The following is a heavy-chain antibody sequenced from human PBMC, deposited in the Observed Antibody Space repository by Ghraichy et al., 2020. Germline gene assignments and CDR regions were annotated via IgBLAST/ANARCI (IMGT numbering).Heavy chain of an antibody. J-gene: IGHJ5*02. D-gene: IGHD2-15*01. Sequence: SETLSLTCAVYGGSFSGYYWSWIRQPPGKGLEWIGEINHSGSTNYNPSLKSRVTISVDTSKNQFSLKLSSVTAADTAVYYCARGERVEGSNWFDPWGQGTLVTVSS. V-gene: IGHV4-34*01. CDR3: ARGERVEGSNWFDP. CDR1: GGSFSGYY. CDR2: INHSGST.